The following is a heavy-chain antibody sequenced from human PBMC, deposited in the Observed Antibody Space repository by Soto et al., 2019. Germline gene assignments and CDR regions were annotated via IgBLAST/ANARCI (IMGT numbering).Heavy chain of an antibody. CDR1: GFSFSISP. V-gene: IGHV3-30-3*01. CDR2: ISYDGTNK. D-gene: IGHD7-27*01. J-gene: IGHJ4*02. Sequence: QVQLVESGGGVVQPGRSLRLSCAASGFSFSISPMHWVRQAPGKGPEWVALISYDGTNKFYADSVKGRFTISRDNSKSTLYLQVDSLRREDAAVYYCARDPKTSGGQHWAFNYFDSWGQGTLVTVSS. CDR3: ARDPKTSGGQHWAFNYFDS.